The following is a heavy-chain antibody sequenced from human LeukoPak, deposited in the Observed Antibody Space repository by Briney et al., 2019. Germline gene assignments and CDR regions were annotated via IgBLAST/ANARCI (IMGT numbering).Heavy chain of an antibody. CDR3: ARLSPKRYYDSSGFLDY. CDR2: INHSGST. V-gene: IGHV4-34*01. Sequence: SETLSLTCAVYGGSFSGYYWSWIRQPPGKGLEWIGEINHSGSTNYNPSLKSRVTIFVDTSKSQFSLKLSSVTAADTAVYYCARLSPKRYYDSSGFLDYWGQGTLVTVSA. J-gene: IGHJ4*02. D-gene: IGHD3-22*01. CDR1: GGSFSGYY.